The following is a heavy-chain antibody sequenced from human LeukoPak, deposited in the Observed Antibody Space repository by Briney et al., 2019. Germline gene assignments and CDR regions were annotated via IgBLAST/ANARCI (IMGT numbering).Heavy chain of an antibody. CDR1: GFTFSSSA. CDR3: VRMIVVTIPLFDY. D-gene: IGHD3-22*01. CDR2: MSGSGGSP. Sequence: PGGSLRLSCAASGFTFSSSAMSWVRQAPGKGLEWVSAMSGSGGSPYYANSVKGRFTISRDNSENTLYLQMNSLRAEDTAVYYCVRMIVVTIPLFDYWGQGTLVTVSS. V-gene: IGHV3-23*01. J-gene: IGHJ4*02.